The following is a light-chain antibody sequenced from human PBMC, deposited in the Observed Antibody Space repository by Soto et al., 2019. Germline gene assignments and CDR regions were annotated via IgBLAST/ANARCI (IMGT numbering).Light chain of an antibody. Sequence: DIQMSQSPSSLSASVGDRVTITCQASQDISNYLNWYQQKPGKAPKLLIYDASNLETGVPSRFSGSGSGTDFTFTISSLQPEDIATYYCHQYDNLLFTFGGGTKREIK. CDR1: QDISNY. CDR3: HQYDNLLFT. V-gene: IGKV1-33*01. J-gene: IGKJ4*01. CDR2: DAS.